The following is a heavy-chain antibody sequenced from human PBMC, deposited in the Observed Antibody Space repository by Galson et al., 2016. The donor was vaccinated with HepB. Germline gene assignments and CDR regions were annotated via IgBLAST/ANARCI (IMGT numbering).Heavy chain of an antibody. CDR3: ARTYYYDSSAYYYFDY. Sequence: QSGAEVKKPGESLKISCKGSGYSFTSYWIAWVRQMPGKGLEWMGIIYPDDSDTRYSPSFQGQVTISADKSISTAYLQWSSLKASDTAMYYCARTYYYDSSAYYYFDYWGQGTLVTVSS. D-gene: IGHD3-22*01. J-gene: IGHJ4*02. CDR2: IYPDDSDT. CDR1: GYSFTSYW. V-gene: IGHV5-51*01.